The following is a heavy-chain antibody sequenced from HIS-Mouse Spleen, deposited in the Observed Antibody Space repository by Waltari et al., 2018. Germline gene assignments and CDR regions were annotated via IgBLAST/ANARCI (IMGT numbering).Heavy chain of an antibody. CDR3: AKDLNWGYFDY. Sequence: EVQLLESGGGLVQPGGSLRLSCAASGFTFSSYAMSWVRQATGKGLWGVSAIRGRRGSTYVADAVKGRCTISRDNSKNTLYLQMNSLRAEDTAVYYCAKDLNWGYFDYWGQGTLVTVSS. V-gene: IGHV3-23*01. D-gene: IGHD7-27*01. CDR2: IRGRRGST. J-gene: IGHJ4*02. CDR1: GFTFSSYA.